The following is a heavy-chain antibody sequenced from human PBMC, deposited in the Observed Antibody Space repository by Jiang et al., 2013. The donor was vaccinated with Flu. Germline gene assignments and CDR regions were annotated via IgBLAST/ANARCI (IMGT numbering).Heavy chain of an antibody. CDR3: ARSSTNYYGSGKD. CDR2: INVGNGNT. V-gene: IGHV1-3*01. CDR1: GYIFTSHA. J-gene: IGHJ4*02. Sequence: GAEVKKPGASVKVSCKASGYIFTSHAMHWVRQAPGQRLEWMGWINVGNGNTKYSQKFQGRVTITRDTSASTAYMELSSLRPEDTAVYYCARSSTNYYGSGKDWGQGTLVTVSS. D-gene: IGHD3-10*01.